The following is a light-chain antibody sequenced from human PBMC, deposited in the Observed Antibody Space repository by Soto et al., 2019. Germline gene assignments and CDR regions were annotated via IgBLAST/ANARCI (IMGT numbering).Light chain of an antibody. CDR1: QSVSSD. Sequence: EIVLTQSPATLSLSRGERATLSCRASQSVSSDLAWYQQKPGQAPRLLIYDASNRATGIPARFSGSGSGTDFTLTISSLEPEDFAVYYCQQRSNWPWTFGQGTKVEIK. V-gene: IGKV3-11*01. CDR2: DAS. J-gene: IGKJ1*01. CDR3: QQRSNWPWT.